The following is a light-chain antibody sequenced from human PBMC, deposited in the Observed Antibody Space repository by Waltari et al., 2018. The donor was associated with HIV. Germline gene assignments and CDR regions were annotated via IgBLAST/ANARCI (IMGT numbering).Light chain of an antibody. J-gene: IGLJ1*01. CDR1: NSNIGSKD. CDR3: AAWDDTLSSYV. V-gene: IGLV1-47*01. CDR2: RTN. Sequence: QSVLTQPPSASGTPGQRVTISCSGSNSNIGSKDVYWFQHLPGTAPKLLIYRTNQRRSVVPDRFSGSKSGTSASLAISGLRSDDEADYYYAAWDDTLSSYVFGTGTTVTV.